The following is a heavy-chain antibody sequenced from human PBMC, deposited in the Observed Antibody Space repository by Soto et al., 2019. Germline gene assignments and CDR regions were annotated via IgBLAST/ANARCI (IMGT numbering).Heavy chain of an antibody. CDR2: INPNTGYT. D-gene: IGHD3-16*02. Sequence: ASVKVSCKASGYTFTSYDINWVRRATGQGLEWMGWINPNTGYTDYAQKFQDRVTMTGNTSITTAYMELSSLRSEDTAVYYCVRGRVMITFGVVIVIDYWGQGSPVTVS. CDR1: GYTFTSYD. V-gene: IGHV1-8*01. CDR3: VRGRVMITFGVVIVIDY. J-gene: IGHJ4*01.